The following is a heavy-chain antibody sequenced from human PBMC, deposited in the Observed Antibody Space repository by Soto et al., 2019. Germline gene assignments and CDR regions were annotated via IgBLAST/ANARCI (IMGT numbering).Heavy chain of an antibody. D-gene: IGHD5-12*01. CDR2: IKQDRREK. CDR3: ARMSGYDPPLFDHWGQGTRVTDSSGKLFAAFDY. Sequence: LYCPAAKFSLTECSPNYDNQTPGRGLEWVANIKQDRREKYFVDPVEGRYTISRDNDKNSLYLELNSLRADDTVVYYCARMSGYDPPLFDHWGQGTRVTDSSGKLFAAFDYWGQGTLVTVSS. CDR1: KFSLTECS. V-gene: IGHV3-7*01. J-gene: IGHJ4*02.